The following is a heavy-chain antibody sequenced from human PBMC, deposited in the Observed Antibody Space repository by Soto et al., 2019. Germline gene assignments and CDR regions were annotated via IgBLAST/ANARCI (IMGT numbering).Heavy chain of an antibody. D-gene: IGHD3-9*01. CDR2: ISGGGGST. V-gene: IGHV3-23*01. CDR3: AKDKELRYFDWLLYNYFDY. J-gene: IGHJ4*02. CDR1: GFTFSSYA. Sequence: EVQLLESGGGLVQPGGSLRLSCAASGFTFSSYAMSWVRQAPGKGLEWVSAISGGGGSTYYADSVKGRFTISRDNSKNTLYLQMNSLRAEDTAVYYCAKDKELRYFDWLLYNYFDYWGQGTLVTVSS.